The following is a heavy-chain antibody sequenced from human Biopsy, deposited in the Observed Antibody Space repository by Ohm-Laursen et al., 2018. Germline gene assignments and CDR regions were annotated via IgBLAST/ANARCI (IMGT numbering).Heavy chain of an antibody. J-gene: IGHJ6*02. CDR2: IYYSVMT. Sequence: GTLSLTCTVSGDSVSKYYWSWIRQPPGKGLEWIGHIYYSVMTNYNPSLQSRVSISVDTSRNQVSLTLSSVTAADTAVYYCARDSGILNYGNFKYYHYYGMDVWGQGTKVTVSS. CDR1: GDSVSKYY. V-gene: IGHV4-59*02. CDR3: ARDSGILNYGNFKYYHYYGMDV. D-gene: IGHD4-11*01.